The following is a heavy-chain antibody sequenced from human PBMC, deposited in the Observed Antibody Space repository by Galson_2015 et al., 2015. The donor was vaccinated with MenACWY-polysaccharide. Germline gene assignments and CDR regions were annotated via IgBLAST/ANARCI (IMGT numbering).Heavy chain of an antibody. J-gene: IGHJ4*02. CDR3: AAWGYYYDSRGYYRALDF. V-gene: IGHV3-9*01. CDR1: GFTFDDYA. Sequence: SLRLSCAASGFTFDDYAMHWVRQAPGKGLEWVSGISWISGSIGYADSVKGRFTISRDNAKNSLYLQMNSLRAEDAALYYCAAWGYYYDSRGYYRALDFWGQGTLVTVSS. CDR2: ISWISGSI. D-gene: IGHD3-22*01.